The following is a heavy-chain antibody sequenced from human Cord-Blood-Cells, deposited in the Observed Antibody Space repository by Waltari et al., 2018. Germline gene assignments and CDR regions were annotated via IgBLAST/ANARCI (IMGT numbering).Heavy chain of an antibody. V-gene: IGHV4-34*01. D-gene: IGHD3-3*01. CDR2: IHQSGSA. J-gene: IGHJ5*02. CDR3: AIKTVWSGYRNWCDP. Sequence: QVQLQQWGAGLLKPSETLSLTCAVYGGSFSGYYWTWICQPPGKGLEWCGDIHQSGSANYNPSHESRVTISVDTSKNQFSLKLSAVTAGETAVYYCAIKTVWSGYRNWCDPWGQGTLVTVSS. CDR1: GGSFSGYY.